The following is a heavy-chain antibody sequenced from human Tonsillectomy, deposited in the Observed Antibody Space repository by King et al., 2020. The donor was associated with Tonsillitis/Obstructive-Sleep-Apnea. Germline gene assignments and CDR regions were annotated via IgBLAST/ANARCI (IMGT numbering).Heavy chain of an antibody. J-gene: IGHJ6*03. CDR2: ISSSSSYI. Sequence: EVQLVESGGGLVKPGGSLRLSCAASGFTFSSYSMNWVRQAPGKGLEWVSSISSSSSYIYYSDSVKGRFTISRYNAKNSLYRQMNSLRAEDTAVYYCAREEQYYYYYYMDVWGKGTTVTVSS. V-gene: IGHV3-21*01. D-gene: IGHD1-26*01. CDR3: AREEQYYYYYYMDV. CDR1: GFTFSSYS.